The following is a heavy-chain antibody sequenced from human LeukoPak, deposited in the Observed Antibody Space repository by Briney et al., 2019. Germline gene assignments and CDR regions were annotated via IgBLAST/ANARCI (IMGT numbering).Heavy chain of an antibody. CDR2: IGIGGDT. Sequence: GGSLRLSCAASGFTFSSYDMHWVRQVTGKGLEWVSGIGIGGDTYNLGSVKGRFTISRESAKNSLYLQMNSLRAEDTAVYYCARGVSSGYHVFDYWGQGTLVTVSS. CDR3: ARGVSSGYHVFDY. CDR1: GFTFSSYD. J-gene: IGHJ4*02. V-gene: IGHV3-13*01. D-gene: IGHD3-22*01.